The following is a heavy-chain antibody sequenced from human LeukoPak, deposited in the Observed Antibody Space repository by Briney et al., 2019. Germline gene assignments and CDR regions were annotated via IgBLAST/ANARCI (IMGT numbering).Heavy chain of an antibody. J-gene: IGHJ6*02. CDR2: INPNSGGT. D-gene: IGHD2-8*01. V-gene: IGHV1-2*02. CDR3: AKGMVYAVPACMDV. CDR1: GYTFTGYY. Sequence: GASVKVSCKASGYTFTGYYMHWVRQAPGQGLEWMGWINPNSGGTNYAQKFQGRVTMTRDTSISTAYMELSRLRSDDTAVYYCAKGMVYAVPACMDVWGQGTTVTVSS.